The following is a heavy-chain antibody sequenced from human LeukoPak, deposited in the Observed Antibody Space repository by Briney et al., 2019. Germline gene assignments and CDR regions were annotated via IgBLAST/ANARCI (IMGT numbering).Heavy chain of an antibody. CDR3: ARVLRYCSGGSCYKGWFDP. V-gene: IGHV1-2*06. CDR1: GGTFTGYY. D-gene: IGHD2-15*01. J-gene: IGHJ5*02. CDR2: INPNSGGT. Sequence: ASVKVSCKASGGTFTGYYMHWVRQAPGQGLEWMGRINPNSGGTNYAQKFQGRVTMTRDTSISTAYMELSRLRSDDTAVYYCARVLRYCSGGSCYKGWFDPWGQGTLVTVSS.